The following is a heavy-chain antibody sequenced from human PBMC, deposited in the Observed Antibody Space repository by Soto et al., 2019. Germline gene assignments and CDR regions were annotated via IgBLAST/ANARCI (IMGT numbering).Heavy chain of an antibody. V-gene: IGHV1-2*02. CDR2: INPNSGST. D-gene: IGHD4-17*01. CDR1: GYTFTGYY. CDR3: ARDNNGYGDYNYYFDY. Sequence: ASVKVSCKASGYTFTGYYMHWVRQAPGQGLEWMGWINPNSGSTSYAQKFQGRVTMTRDTSTSTVYMELSSLRSEDTAVYYCARDNNGYGDYNYYFDYWGQGTLVTVSS. J-gene: IGHJ4*02.